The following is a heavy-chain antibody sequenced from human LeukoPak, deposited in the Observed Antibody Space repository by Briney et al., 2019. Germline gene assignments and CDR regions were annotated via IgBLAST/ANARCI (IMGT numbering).Heavy chain of an antibody. Sequence: PGGSLRLSCAASGFTFSSYAMNWVRQAPGKGLEWVSISGSGGDTYHADSVKGRFTISRDNSKNTLYLQMNSLIAEDTAVYYCAKPRGATYATYYFDYWGQAPLV. CDR3: AKPRGATYATYYFDY. D-gene: IGHD3-10*01. V-gene: IGHV3-23*01. CDR1: GFTFSSYA. J-gene: IGHJ4*02. CDR2: SGSGGDT.